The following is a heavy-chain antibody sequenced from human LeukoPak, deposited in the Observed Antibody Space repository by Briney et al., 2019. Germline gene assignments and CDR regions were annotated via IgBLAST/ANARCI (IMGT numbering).Heavy chain of an antibody. J-gene: IGHJ6*02. Sequence: SEALSLTCAVYGGSFSGYYWSRIRQPPGKGLEWIGEINHSGSTNYNPSLKSRVTISVDTSKNQFSLKLSSVTAADTAVYYCARRYSSSAGPHRGISGMDVWGQGTTVTVSS. V-gene: IGHV4-34*01. CDR1: GGSFSGYY. D-gene: IGHD6-13*01. CDR3: ARRYSSSAGPHRGISGMDV. CDR2: INHSGST.